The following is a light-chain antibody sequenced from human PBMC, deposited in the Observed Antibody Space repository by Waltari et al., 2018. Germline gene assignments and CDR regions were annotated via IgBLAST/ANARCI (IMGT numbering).Light chain of an antibody. V-gene: IGKV1-NL1*01. CDR2: ASS. J-gene: IGKJ3*01. CDR3: QQYYSTLQFT. Sequence: DIQMTQSPSSLSASVGDRGNITFPASQGISNSLAWYQQKPGKAPTLPRYASSRLDIGVTSRFSGSGSGTDYTLTISSLQSEDFATYYCQQYYSTLQFTFGPGTKVDIK. CDR1: QGISNS.